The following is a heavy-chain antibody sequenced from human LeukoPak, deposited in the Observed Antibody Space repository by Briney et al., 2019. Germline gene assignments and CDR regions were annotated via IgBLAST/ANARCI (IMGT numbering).Heavy chain of an antibody. CDR1: GFTFSSYA. J-gene: IGHJ4*02. D-gene: IGHD2/OR15-2a*01. CDR2: ISYDGSNK. V-gene: IGHV3-30-3*02. Sequence: GRSLRLSCAASGFTFSSYAMHWVRQAPGKWLEWVAVISYDGSNKYYADSVKGRFTISRDNSKNTLYLQMNSLRAEDTAVYYCAKIGIGANMDYWGQGTLVTVSS. CDR3: AKIGIGANMDY.